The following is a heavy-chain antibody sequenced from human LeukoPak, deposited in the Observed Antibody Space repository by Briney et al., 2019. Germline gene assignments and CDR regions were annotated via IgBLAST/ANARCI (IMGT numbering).Heavy chain of an antibody. CDR2: ISDDGSTK. CDR3: ARVGSSTNGEIDY. Sequence: PGGSLRLSCLTSGFTFSNHAMHWVRQGPGKGLEWVAVISDDGSTKFYADSVKGRFTISRDNSKNTLFLQINSLRPEDTAVYYCARVGSSTNGEIDYWGQGTLVTVSS. J-gene: IGHJ4*02. CDR1: GFTFSNHA. D-gene: IGHD2-2*01. V-gene: IGHV3-30*04.